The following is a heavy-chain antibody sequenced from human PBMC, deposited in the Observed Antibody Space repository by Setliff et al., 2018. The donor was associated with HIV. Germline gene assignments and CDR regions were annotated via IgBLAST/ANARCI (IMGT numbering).Heavy chain of an antibody. CDR3: ARAEMATIVAFDI. CDR1: GGSLSGYY. V-gene: IGHV4-34*01. CDR2: INHSGDT. J-gene: IGHJ3*02. Sequence: TLSLTCAVYGGSLSGYYWSWVRQSPGRGLEWIGEINHSGDTNYNPSLKSRVTISVDTSKNHFSLKLTSVTAADTAVYYCARAEMATIVAFDIWGQGTMVTVSS. D-gene: IGHD5-12*01.